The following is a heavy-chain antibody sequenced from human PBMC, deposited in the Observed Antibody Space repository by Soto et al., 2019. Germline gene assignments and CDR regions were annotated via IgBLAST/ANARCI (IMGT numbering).Heavy chain of an antibody. J-gene: IGHJ3*02. CDR2: ISWNSGSI. Sequence: EVQLVESGGGLVQPGRSLRLSCAASGFTFDDDAMHWVRQAPGKGLEWVSGISWNSGSIGYADSVKGRFTISRDNAKNSLYLQMNSLRAEDTALYYCAEGRLPRTDAFDIWGQGTMVTVSS. V-gene: IGHV3-9*01. CDR3: AEGRLPRTDAFDI. CDR1: GFTFDDDA. D-gene: IGHD3-16*01.